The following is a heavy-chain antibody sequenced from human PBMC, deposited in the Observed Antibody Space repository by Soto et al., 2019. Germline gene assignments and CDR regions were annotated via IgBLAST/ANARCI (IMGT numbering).Heavy chain of an antibody. CDR3: ARLEFSMAGFYYYGMDV. Sequence: GASVKVSCKASGDTFTSYDINWARQATGQGLEWMGWMNPNSGNTGYAQKFQGRVTMTRNTSISTAYMELSSLRSEDTAVYYCARLEFSMAGFYYYGMDVWGQGTTVTVSS. J-gene: IGHJ6*02. V-gene: IGHV1-8*01. D-gene: IGHD6-19*01. CDR2: MNPNSGNT. CDR1: GDTFTSYD.